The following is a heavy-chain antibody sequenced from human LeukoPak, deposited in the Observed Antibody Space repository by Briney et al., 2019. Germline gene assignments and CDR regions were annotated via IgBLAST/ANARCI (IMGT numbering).Heavy chain of an antibody. CDR2: IYSGGST. Sequence: GGSLRLSCAPSGFIVSGNYMSWVRQAPGKGLEWVSIIYSGGSTYYADSVKGRFTISRDNSKNTLYLQMNSLRVEDTAVYYCARGWSSSWSPSAFDIWGQGTMVTVSS. CDR3: ARGWSSSWSPSAFDI. D-gene: IGHD6-13*01. V-gene: IGHV3-53*01. J-gene: IGHJ3*02. CDR1: GFIVSGNY.